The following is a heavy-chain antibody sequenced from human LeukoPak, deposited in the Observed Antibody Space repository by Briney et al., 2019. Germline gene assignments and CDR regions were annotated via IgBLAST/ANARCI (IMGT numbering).Heavy chain of an antibody. Sequence: GGSLRLSCAASGFTFSSYAMHWVRQAPGKGLEWVAVISYDGSNKYYADSVKGRFTISRDNSKNTLYLQMNSLRAEDTAVYYCARDNLGNFQHWGQGTLVTVSS. D-gene: IGHD3-16*01. CDR3: ARDNLGNFQH. CDR2: ISYDGSNK. J-gene: IGHJ1*01. V-gene: IGHV3-30-3*01. CDR1: GFTFSSYA.